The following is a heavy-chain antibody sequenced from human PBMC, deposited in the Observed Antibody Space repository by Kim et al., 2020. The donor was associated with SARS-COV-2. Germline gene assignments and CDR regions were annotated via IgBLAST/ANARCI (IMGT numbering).Heavy chain of an antibody. CDR3: ARDLCSSTSCYSDDYYYYGIDV. J-gene: IGHJ6*02. D-gene: IGHD2-2*02. CDR2: IYYSGST. V-gene: IGHV4-31*03. Sequence: SETLSLTCTVSGGSISSGGYYWSWIRQHPGKGLEWIGYIYYSGSTYYNPSLKSRVTISVDTSKNQFSLKLSSVTAADTAVYYCARDLCSSTSCYSDDYYYYGIDVWGQGTTVTVSS. CDR1: GGSISSGGYY.